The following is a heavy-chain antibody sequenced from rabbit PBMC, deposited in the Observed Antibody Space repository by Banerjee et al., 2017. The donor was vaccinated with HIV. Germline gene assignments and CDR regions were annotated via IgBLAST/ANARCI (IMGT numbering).Heavy chain of an antibody. CDR1: GFSFSSSFY. CDR2: IDPVLGRI. V-gene: IGHV1S40*01. D-gene: IGHD2-1*01. Sequence: QSLEESGGGLVQPEGSLTLTCTASGFSFSSSFYMCWVRQAPGKGLEWIGYIDPVLGRIYYANWVNGRFTISSHNAQNTLYLQLNSLTAADTATYFCARDGDDYVNGMDLWGPGTLVTVS. CDR3: ARDGDDYVNGMDL. J-gene: IGHJ6*01.